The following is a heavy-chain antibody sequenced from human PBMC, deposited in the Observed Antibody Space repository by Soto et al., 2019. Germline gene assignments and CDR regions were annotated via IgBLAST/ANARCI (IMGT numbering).Heavy chain of an antibody. V-gene: IGHV1-2*04. CDR1: GYTFTGYY. CDR3: ARDSVDSGYNYGMDV. J-gene: IGHJ6*02. Sequence: GASVKVSCKASGYTFTGYYMHWVRQAPGQGLEWMGWINPNSGGTNYAQKFQGWVTMTRDTSISTAYMELSRLRSDDTAVYYCARDSVDSGYNYGMDVWGQGTTVTVSS. CDR2: INPNSGGT. D-gene: IGHD5-18*01.